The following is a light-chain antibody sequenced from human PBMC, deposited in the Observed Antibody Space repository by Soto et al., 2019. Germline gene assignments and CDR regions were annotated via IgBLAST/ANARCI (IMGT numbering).Light chain of an antibody. CDR2: EVS. CDR1: SSDVGGYNY. Sequence: QSALAQPPSASGSPGQSVTISCTGTSSDVGGYNYISWYQHHPGKAPKLMIYEVSQRPSGVPARFSGSKSGNTASLTVSGLQAEDEADYYCTSYAGSNNRGVFGSGTKVTVL. V-gene: IGLV2-8*01. CDR3: TSYAGSNNRGV. J-gene: IGLJ1*01.